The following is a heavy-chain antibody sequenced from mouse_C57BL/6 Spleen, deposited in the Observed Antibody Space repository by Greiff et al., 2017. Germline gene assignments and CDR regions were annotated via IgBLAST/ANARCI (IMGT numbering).Heavy chain of an antibody. Sequence: QVQLQQPGAELVMPGASVKLSCKASGYTFTSYWMHWVKQRPGQGLEWIGEIDPSDSYTNYNQTFKGKSTLTVDKSSSTAYLQLSSLTSEDSAVYYCARWDSCVEFYSGGQGTTLTVSS. V-gene: IGHV1-69*01. CDR3: ARWDSCVEFYS. CDR1: GYTFTSYW. CDR2: IDPSDSYT. J-gene: IGHJ2*01. D-gene: IGHD1-1*01.